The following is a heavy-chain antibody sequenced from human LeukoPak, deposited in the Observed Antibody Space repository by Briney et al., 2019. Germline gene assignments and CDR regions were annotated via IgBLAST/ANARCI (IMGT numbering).Heavy chain of an antibody. Sequence: PGGSLRLSCAASGFTFSSYGMHWVRQAPGKGLEWVAVISYDGSNKYYADSVKGRFTISRDNSKNTLYLQMNSLRAEDTAVYYCAKDSPLVGPHLWGQGTLVTVSS. J-gene: IGHJ5*02. V-gene: IGHV3-30*18. CDR1: GFTFSSYG. CDR3: AKDSPLVGPHL. CDR2: ISYDGSNK. D-gene: IGHD1-26*01.